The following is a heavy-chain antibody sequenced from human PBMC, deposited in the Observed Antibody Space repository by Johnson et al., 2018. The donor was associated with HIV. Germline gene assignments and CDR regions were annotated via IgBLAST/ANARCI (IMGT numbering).Heavy chain of an antibody. Sequence: QVQLVESGGGVVQPGRSLRLSCAASRFTFSTYGIHWVRQAPGKGLEWVAVISYDGSNKYYADSVKGRFTISRDNSKNTLYLQMNSLRAEDTAVYYCAREYSSLSQGAFDIWGQGTMVTVSS. CDR3: AREYSSLSQGAFDI. CDR1: RFTFSTYG. CDR2: ISYDGSNK. D-gene: IGHD6-6*01. V-gene: IGHV3-30*19. J-gene: IGHJ3*02.